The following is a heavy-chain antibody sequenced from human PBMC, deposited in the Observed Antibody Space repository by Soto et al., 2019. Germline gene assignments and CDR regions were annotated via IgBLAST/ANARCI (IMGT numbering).Heavy chain of an antibody. CDR1: GGSISSYY. CDR3: ARRWGAAVDY. Sequence: QVQLQESGPGLVEPSETLSLTCTVSGGSISSYYWSWIRQPPGKGLEWIGYIYYSGSTNYNPSLKSRVTLSVDTSKNQFSLKLSSVTAADTAVCYCARRWGAAVDYWGQGTLLTVSS. V-gene: IGHV4-59*08. D-gene: IGHD1-26*01. CDR2: IYYSGST. J-gene: IGHJ4*02.